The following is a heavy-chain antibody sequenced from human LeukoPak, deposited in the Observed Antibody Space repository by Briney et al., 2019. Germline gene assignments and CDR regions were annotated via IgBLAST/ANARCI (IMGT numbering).Heavy chain of an antibody. CDR3: APLGVTTWLDY. J-gene: IGHJ4*02. Sequence: AGGSLRLSCAASGFTFSSYAMSWVRQAPGKGLEWVSSGSGGSTYYADSVKGRFTISRDNSKNTLYLQMNSLRAEDTAVYYCAPLGVTTWLDYRGQGTLVTVSS. CDR2: SGSGGST. CDR1: GFTFSSYA. V-gene: IGHV3-23*01. D-gene: IGHD4-17*01.